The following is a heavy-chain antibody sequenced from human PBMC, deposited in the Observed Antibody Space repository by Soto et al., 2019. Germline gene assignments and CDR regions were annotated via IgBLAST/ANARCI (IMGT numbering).Heavy chain of an antibody. CDR1: GGSFSGYY. Sequence: SETRSLTCAVYGGSFSGYYWSWLRQPPGKGLEWIGEINHSGSTNYNPSLKSRVTISVDTSKNQFSLKLSSVTAADTAVYYCARRDIVVVPADRLYYYYGMDVWGQGTSVTVSS. CDR2: INHSGST. CDR3: ARRDIVVVPADRLYYYYGMDV. D-gene: IGHD2-2*01. V-gene: IGHV4-34*01. J-gene: IGHJ6*02.